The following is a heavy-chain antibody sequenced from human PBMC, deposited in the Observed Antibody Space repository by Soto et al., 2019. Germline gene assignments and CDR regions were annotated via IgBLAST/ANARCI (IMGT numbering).Heavy chain of an antibody. CDR2: TSYDGSNG. J-gene: IGHJ4*02. CDR3: AKSPPAMAGYFDY. D-gene: IGHD6-19*01. V-gene: IGHV3-30*18. Sequence: QVQLVESGGGVVQPGRSLRLSCVASGFTFSSSGMHWVRQAPGKGLEWVAVTSYDGSNGYYADSVRGRFTISRDNSKNTLYLQMNSLRAEDTAVYYCAKSPPAMAGYFDYWGQGTLVTVSS. CDR1: GFTFSSSG.